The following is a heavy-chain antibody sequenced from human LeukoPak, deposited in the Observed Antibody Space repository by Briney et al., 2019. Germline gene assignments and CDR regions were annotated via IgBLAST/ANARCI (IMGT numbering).Heavy chain of an antibody. J-gene: IGHJ5*02. D-gene: IGHD3-10*01. CDR2: ISAYNGNT. Sequence: ASVKVSCKASGYTFTSYGISWVRQAPGQGLEWMGWISAYNGNTNYAQKLQGRVTMTTDTSTSTAYMELSSLRSEDTAVYYCARRITMVRGVIGLVSWGQGTLVTVSS. CDR3: ARRITMVRGVIGLVS. V-gene: IGHV1-18*01. CDR1: GYTFTSYG.